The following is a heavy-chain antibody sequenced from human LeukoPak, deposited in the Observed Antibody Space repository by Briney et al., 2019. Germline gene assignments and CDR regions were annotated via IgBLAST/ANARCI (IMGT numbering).Heavy chain of an antibody. J-gene: IGHJ4*02. CDR3: AAGSYGAT. CDR2: TYSSGST. D-gene: IGHD1-26*01. Sequence: QPGGSLRLSCAASDFTVSSNSMSWVRQAPGKGLEWVSVTYSSGSTHYADSVKGRFTISRDSSKNTLYLQMNSLRAEDTAVYYCAAGSYGATWGQGTLVTVSS. V-gene: IGHV3-53*01. CDR1: DFTVSSNS.